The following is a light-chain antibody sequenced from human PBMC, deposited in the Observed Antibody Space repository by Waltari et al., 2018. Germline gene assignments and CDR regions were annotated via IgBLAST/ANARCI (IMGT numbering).Light chain of an antibody. CDR2: GAS. J-gene: IGKJ2*01. Sequence: VLTQSPGTLSLSPGERATLSCRASQSLTKRYLAWYQQKPGQAPRLLMYGASSRAAGIPDRFSGSGSGTDFTLTISRLEPEDSALYYCQQYGSSIMYTFGQGTKLEIK. CDR3: QQYGSSIMYT. CDR1: QSLTKRY. V-gene: IGKV3-20*01.